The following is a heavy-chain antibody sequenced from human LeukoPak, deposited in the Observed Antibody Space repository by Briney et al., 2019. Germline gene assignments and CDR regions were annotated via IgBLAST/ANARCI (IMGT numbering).Heavy chain of an antibody. J-gene: IGHJ4*02. V-gene: IGHV1-8*01. CDR2: MNPNSGNT. Sequence: ASVKVSCKASGYAFTSYDINWVRQATGQGLEWMGWMNPNSGNTGYAQKFQGRVTMTRNTSISTAYMELSSLRSEDTAVYYCARLTANTIFGVVMIRSFDYWGQGTLVTVSS. D-gene: IGHD3-3*01. CDR1: GYAFTSYD. CDR3: ARLTANTIFGVVMIRSFDY.